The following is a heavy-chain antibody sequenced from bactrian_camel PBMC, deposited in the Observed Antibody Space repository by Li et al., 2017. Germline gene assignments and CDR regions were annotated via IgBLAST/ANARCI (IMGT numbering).Heavy chain of an antibody. J-gene: IGHJ4*01. CDR3: AALRRDGPGTVGTAKGILKMST. D-gene: IGHD5*01. Sequence: HVQLVESGGDTVEAGGSLRLSCVASGFTTRTYLMAWFRQAPGKQREEVAYIWDISNTRYAESVKGRFTISRENTKNTLYLQMNSLEPEDTAMYYCAALRRDGPGTVGTAKGILKMSTGTRGPRSPSP. CDR2: IWDISNT. CDR1: GFTTRTYL. V-gene: IGHV3-2*01.